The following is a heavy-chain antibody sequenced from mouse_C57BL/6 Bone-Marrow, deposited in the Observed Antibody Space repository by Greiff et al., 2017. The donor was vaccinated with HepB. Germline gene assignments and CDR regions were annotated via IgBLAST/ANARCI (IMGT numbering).Heavy chain of an antibody. CDR2: INPNYGTT. CDR3: ASNTTVVARDYYAMDY. Sequence: EVQLQESGPELVKPGASVKISCKASGYSFTDYNMNWVKQSNGKSLEWIGVINPNYGTTSYNQKFKGKATLTVDQSSSTAYMQLNSLTSEDSAVYYCASNTTVVARDYYAMDYWGQGTSVTVSS. V-gene: IGHV1-39*01. J-gene: IGHJ4*01. CDR1: GYSFTDYN. D-gene: IGHD1-1*01.